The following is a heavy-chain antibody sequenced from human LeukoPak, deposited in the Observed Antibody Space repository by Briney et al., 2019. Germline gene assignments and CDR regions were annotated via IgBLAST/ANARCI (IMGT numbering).Heavy chain of an antibody. CDR3: ARDKPGGSGSLDY. V-gene: IGHV3-53*01. Sequence: GGSLRLSCVASGFTFNNYAMTWVRQAPGKGLEWVSIIYSGGSTDYADSVKGRFSISRDNSKNTLYLQMNSLRADDTAVYYCARDKPGGSGSLDYWGQGTLVTVSS. CDR2: IYSGGST. CDR1: GFTFNNYA. D-gene: IGHD3-10*01. J-gene: IGHJ4*02.